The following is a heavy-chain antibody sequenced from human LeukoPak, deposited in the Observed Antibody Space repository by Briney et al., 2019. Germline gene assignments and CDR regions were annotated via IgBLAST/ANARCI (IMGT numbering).Heavy chain of an antibody. V-gene: IGHV5-51*01. J-gene: IGHJ3*02. CDR2: IYPGDSDT. CDR1: GYSFTTYW. D-gene: IGHD3-10*01. CDR3: ARFMVRGLTPGAFDI. Sequence: GESLKISCKGSGYSFTTYWIAWVRQMPGKGLECMGIIYPGDSDTKYSPSFQGQVTFSADKSTSTAYQQWSSLKASDTAMYYCARFMVRGLTPGAFDIWGQGTMVTVSS.